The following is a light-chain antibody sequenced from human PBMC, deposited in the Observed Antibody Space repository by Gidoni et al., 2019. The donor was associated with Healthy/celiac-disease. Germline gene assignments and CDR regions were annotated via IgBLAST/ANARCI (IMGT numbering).Light chain of an antibody. CDR2: DVS. J-gene: IGLJ3*02. CDR1: SSDVGDYNY. Sequence: QSALTQRRSVSGSPGQSVTISCTGTSSDVGDYNYVSWYQQHPGKAPKLMIYDVSKRPSGVPDRFSGSKSGNTASLNISGLQAEDEADYYCCSYAGSSRVFGGGTQLTVL. CDR3: CSYAGSSRV. V-gene: IGLV2-11*01.